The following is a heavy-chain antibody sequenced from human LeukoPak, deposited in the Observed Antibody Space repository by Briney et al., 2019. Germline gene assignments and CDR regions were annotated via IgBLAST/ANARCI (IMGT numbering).Heavy chain of an antibody. V-gene: IGHV3-21*01. J-gene: IGHJ4*02. CDR2: ISSSSSYI. Sequence: PGGSLRLSCAASRFTFSSYSMNWVRQAPGKGLEGVSSISSSSSYIYYADSVKGRFTISRDNAKNALYLQMNSLRAEDTAVYYCARDKGITGRADYWGQGTLVTVSS. CDR1: RFTFSSYS. CDR3: ARDKGITGRADY. D-gene: IGHD1-20*01.